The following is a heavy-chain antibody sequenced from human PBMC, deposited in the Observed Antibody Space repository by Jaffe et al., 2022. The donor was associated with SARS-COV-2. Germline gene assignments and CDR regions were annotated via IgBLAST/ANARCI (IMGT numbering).Heavy chain of an antibody. J-gene: IGHJ5*02. Sequence: QVQLQESGPGLVKPSQTLSLTCTVSGGSISSGSYYWSWIRQPAGKGLEWIGRIYTSGSTNYNPSLKSRVTISVDTSKNQFSLKLSSVTAADTAVYYCARGGEWELLSWFDPWGQGTLVTVSS. CDR3: ARGGEWELLSWFDP. CDR1: GGSISSGSYY. D-gene: IGHD1-26*01. V-gene: IGHV4-61*02. CDR2: IYTSGST.